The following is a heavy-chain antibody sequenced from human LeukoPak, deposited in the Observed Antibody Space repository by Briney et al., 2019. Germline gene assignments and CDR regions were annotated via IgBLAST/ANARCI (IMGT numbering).Heavy chain of an antibody. CDR1: GGSITGSSYY. J-gene: IGHJ6*02. D-gene: IGHD3-22*01. CDR2: IHYSGTT. Sequence: SETLSLTCTVSGGSITGSSYYWGWIRQPPGKGLEWIGSIHYSGTTYYNPSLKSRVTVSVDTAKNQFSLKMISVTAADTAVYYCARGRIAKMVVVHSFSYGMDVWGQGTTVTVSS. CDR3: ARGRIAKMVVVHSFSYGMDV. V-gene: IGHV4-39*01.